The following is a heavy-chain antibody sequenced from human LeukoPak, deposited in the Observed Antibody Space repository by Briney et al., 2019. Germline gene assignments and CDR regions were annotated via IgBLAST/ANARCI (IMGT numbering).Heavy chain of an antibody. CDR3: ARGDLGFLEWLLQNWFDP. CDR2: INPNSGGT. CDR1: GYTFTGYY. V-gene: IGHV1-2*02. Sequence: ASVKVSCKASGYTFTGYYMHWVRQAPGQGLEWMGWINPNSGGTNYAQKFQGRVTMTRDTSISTAYMELSRLRSDDTAVYYCARGDLGFLEWLLQNWFDPWGQGTLVTVSS. J-gene: IGHJ5*02. D-gene: IGHD3-3*01.